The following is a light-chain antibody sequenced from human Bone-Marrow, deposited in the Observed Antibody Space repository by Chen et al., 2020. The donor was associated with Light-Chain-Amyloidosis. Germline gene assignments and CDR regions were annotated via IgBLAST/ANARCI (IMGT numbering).Light chain of an antibody. CDR3: QVCDSSSDHMV. CDR1: NIGSKS. V-gene: IGLV3-21*02. J-gene: IGLJ2*01. Sequence: SYVLTQPPSGSVAPGQTARTTWGGNNIGSKSVHWYQQKPGQAPVLVVYDDSDRPSGIPERFSGSNSGHPATLTISRVEAGDEADYYCQVCDSSSDHMVFGGGTKLTVL. CDR2: DDS.